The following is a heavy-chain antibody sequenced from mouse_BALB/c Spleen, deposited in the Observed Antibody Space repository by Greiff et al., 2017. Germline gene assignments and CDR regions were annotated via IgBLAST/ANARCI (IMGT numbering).Heavy chain of an antibody. CDR2: IYPGDGDT. D-gene: IGHD1-1*01. J-gene: IGHJ2*01. V-gene: IGHV1-82*01. CDR3: ARSGHYYGSDYFDY. Sequence: QVQLQQSGPELVKPGASVKISCKASGYAFSSSWMNWVKQRPGQGLEWIGRIYPGDGDTNYHGKFKGKATLTADKSSSTAYMQLSSLTSVDSAVYFCARSGHYYGSDYFDYWGQGTTLTVSS. CDR1: GYAFSSSW.